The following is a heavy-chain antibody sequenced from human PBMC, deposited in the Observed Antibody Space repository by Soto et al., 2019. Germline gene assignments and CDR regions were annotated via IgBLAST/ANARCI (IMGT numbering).Heavy chain of an antibody. CDR3: ARGRYSSSSNPFDY. Sequence: SVPLSVTCTVSGGSISSYYWSWIRQPPGKGLEWIGYIYYSGSTNYNPSLKSRVTISVDTSKNQFSLKLSSVTAADTAVYYCARGRYSSSSNPFDYWGQGTLVTVSS. D-gene: IGHD6-13*01. J-gene: IGHJ4*02. V-gene: IGHV4-59*01. CDR1: GGSISSYY. CDR2: IYYSGST.